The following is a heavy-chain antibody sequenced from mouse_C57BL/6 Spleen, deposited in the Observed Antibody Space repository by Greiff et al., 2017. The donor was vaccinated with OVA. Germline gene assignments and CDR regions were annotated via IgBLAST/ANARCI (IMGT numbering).Heavy chain of an antibody. Sequence: EVQVVESGGGLVQPGGSLKLSCAASGFTFSDYYMYWVRQTPEKRLEWVAYISNGGGSTYYPDTVKGRFTISRDNAKNTLYLQMIRLKSEDTAMYYCARKDYDEDYAMDYWGQGTSVTVSS. V-gene: IGHV5-12*01. D-gene: IGHD2-4*01. CDR2: ISNGGGST. J-gene: IGHJ4*01. CDR1: GFTFSDYY. CDR3: ARKDYDEDYAMDY.